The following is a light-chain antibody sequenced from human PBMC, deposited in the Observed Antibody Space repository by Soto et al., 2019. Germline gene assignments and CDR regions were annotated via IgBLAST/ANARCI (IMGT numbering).Light chain of an antibody. Sequence: VVLTQSPLFLPATLGQPASISCRASQSIVYRDANTHLKWFQQMPGPSPTRLIYKVSDRDYGVPDRLSGSGSGADVTLKISSVEAEDVGVYYCMQGTHWPPYSLGQGTKLEI. CDR3: MQGTHWPPYS. V-gene: IGKV2-30*01. CDR1: QSIVYRDANTH. J-gene: IGKJ2*03. CDR2: KVS.